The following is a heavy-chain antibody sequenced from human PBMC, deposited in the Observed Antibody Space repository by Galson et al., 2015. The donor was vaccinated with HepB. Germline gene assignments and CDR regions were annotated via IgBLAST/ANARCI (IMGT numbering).Heavy chain of an antibody. CDR1: GFTFSSYA. D-gene: IGHD6-13*01. CDR2: ISYDGSNK. J-gene: IGHJ6*04. CDR3: ARDSMGIAAAGTLDV. V-gene: IGHV3-30-3*01. Sequence: SLRLSCAASGFTFSSYAMHWVRQAPGKGLEWVAVISYDGSNKYYADSVKGRFTISRDNSKNTLYLQMNSLRAEDTAVYYCARDSMGIAAAGTLDVWGKGTTVTVSS.